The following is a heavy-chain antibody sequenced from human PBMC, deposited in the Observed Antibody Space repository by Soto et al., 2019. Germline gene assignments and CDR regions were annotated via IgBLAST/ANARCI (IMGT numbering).Heavy chain of an antibody. CDR1: GFTFSSYA. CDR2: MSYDGSNK. D-gene: IGHD3-16*01. CDR3: ARDGAAY. V-gene: IGHV3-30-3*01. Sequence: QVQLVESGGGVVQPGRSLRLSCAASGFTFSSYAMHWVRRAPGKGLEWMAVMSYDGSNKYYADSVKGRFTISRDNSKNTLYLLLNSLRPEDTALYSCARDGAAYWGQGTLVIVAS. J-gene: IGHJ4*02.